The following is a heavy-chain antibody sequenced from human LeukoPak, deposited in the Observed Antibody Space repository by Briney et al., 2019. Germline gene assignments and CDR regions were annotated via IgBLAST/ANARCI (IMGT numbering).Heavy chain of an antibody. J-gene: IGHJ4*02. CDR1: GGTFSSYA. CDR2: VIPIFGTA. Sequence: ASVKVSCKASGGTFSSYAISWVRQAPGQGLEWMGGVIPIFGTANYAQKFQGRVTITADESTSTAYMELSSLRFEDTAVYYCARDKSGSGWSGDYWGQGTLVTVSS. D-gene: IGHD6-19*01. CDR3: ARDKSGSGWSGDY. V-gene: IGHV1-69*01.